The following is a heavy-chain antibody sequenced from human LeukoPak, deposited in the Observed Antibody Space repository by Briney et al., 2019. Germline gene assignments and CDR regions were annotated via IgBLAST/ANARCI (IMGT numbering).Heavy chain of an antibody. CDR2: ISSSGSTI. J-gene: IGHJ6*04. CDR3: AELGITMIGGV. CDR1: GFTFSIYE. V-gene: IGHV3-48*03. Sequence: GGSLRLSCAASGFTFSIYEMNWVRQAPGKGLEWVSYISSSGSTIYYADSVKGRFTISRHNAKNSLYLQMNSLRAEDTAVYYCAELGITMIGGVWGKGTTVTISS. D-gene: IGHD3-10*02.